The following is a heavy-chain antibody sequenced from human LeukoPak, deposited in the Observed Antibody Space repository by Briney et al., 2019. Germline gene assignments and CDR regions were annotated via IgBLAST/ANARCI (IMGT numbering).Heavy chain of an antibody. D-gene: IGHD5-18*01. V-gene: IGHV3-74*01. CDR3: AKGYNYAYEY. CDR1: GFTFNSYW. CDR2: VNPDGSST. Sequence: GGSLRLSCAASGFTFNSYWMHWVRQAPGKGLVWVSRVNPDGSSTNYADSVKGRFTISRDNSKNTLYLQMNSLRPEDTAVYYCAKGYNYAYEYWGQGTLVTVSS. J-gene: IGHJ4*02.